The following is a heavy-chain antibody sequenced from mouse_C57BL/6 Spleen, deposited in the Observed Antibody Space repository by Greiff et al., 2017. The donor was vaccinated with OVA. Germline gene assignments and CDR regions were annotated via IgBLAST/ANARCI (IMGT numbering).Heavy chain of an antibody. CDR1: GYSITSGYY. J-gene: IGHJ4*01. Sequence: EVQLQESGPGLVKPSQSLSLTCSVTGYSITSGYYWNWIRQFPGNKLEWMCYISYDGSNNYNPSLKNRTSITRDTSKNQFFLKLNSGTTEDTATYDCASINYDYDNYAMDYWGQGTSVTVSS. CDR3: ASINYDYDNYAMDY. D-gene: IGHD2-4*01. V-gene: IGHV3-6*01. CDR2: ISYDGSN.